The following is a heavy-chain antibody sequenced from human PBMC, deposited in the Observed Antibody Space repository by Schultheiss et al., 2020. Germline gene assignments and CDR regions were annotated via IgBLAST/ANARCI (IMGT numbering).Heavy chain of an antibody. CDR2: INPSGGST. J-gene: IGHJ6*04. Sequence: SVTVSCKASGYTFTSYYMHWVRQAPGQGLEWMGIINPSGGSTSYAQKFQGRVTMTTDTSTSTAYMELRSLRSDDTAVYYCARDKYNSKYLYYYYYGLDVWGKGTTVNGYS. CDR1: GYTFTSYY. V-gene: IGHV1-46*01. D-gene: IGHD1-7*01. CDR3: ARDKYNSKYLYYYYYGLDV.